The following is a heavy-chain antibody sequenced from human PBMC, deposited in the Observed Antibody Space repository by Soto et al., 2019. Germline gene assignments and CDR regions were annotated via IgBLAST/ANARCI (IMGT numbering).Heavy chain of an antibody. J-gene: IGHJ4*02. D-gene: IGHD5-12*01. CDR2: VDPSDSYT. CDR3: ASQGHSGYDYLVDY. Sequence: PGESLKISFKASGYSFTTDWIGWVRQMPGKGLEWMGRVDPSDSYTNYSPSFQGHVTISADKSISTAYLQWSSLKASDTAMYYCASQGHSGYDYLVDYWGQGTLVTVSS. CDR1: GYSFTTDW. V-gene: IGHV5-10-1*01.